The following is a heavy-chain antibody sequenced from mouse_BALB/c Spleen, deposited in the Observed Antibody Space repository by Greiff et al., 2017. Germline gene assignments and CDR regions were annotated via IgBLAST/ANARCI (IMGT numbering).Heavy chain of an antibody. J-gene: IGHJ4*01. CDR2: ISSGSSTI. D-gene: IGHD1-2*01. Sequence: EVMLVESGGGLVQPGGSRKLSCAASGFTFSSFGMHWVRQAPEKGLEWVAYISSGSSTIYYADTVKGRFTISRDNPKNTLFLQMTSLRSEDTAMYYCARYYGYVGYYAMDYWGQGTSVTVSS. CDR1: GFTFSSFG. CDR3: ARYYGYVGYYAMDY. V-gene: IGHV5-17*02.